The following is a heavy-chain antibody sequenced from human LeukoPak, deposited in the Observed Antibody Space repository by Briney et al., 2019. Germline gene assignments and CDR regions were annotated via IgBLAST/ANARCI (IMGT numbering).Heavy chain of an antibody. V-gene: IGHV4-59*01. CDR1: GGAISSYY. D-gene: IGHD1-26*01. J-gene: IGHJ4*02. CDR2: IDYSGST. Sequence: SETLSLTCTVSGGAISSYYWSWIRQPPGKGVECIGYIDYSGSTSYNPSLKSRVTISLDTSKNQFSLKLSSVTAADTAVYYCARDVVGALYFDYWGQGTLVTVSS. CDR3: ARDVVGALYFDY.